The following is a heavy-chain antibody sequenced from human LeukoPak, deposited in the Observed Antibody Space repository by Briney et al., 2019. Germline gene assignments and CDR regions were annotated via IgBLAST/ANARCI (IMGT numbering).Heavy chain of an antibody. D-gene: IGHD2-15*01. J-gene: IGHJ4*02. Sequence: ASVKVSCKASGYTFTSYYMHWVRQAPGQGLEWMGIINPSGGSTSYAQKFQGRVTMTRDASTSTVYMELSSLRSEDTAVYYCAREVGYCSGGSCYHLYFDYWGQGTLVTVSS. V-gene: IGHV1-46*01. CDR1: GYTFTSYY. CDR3: AREVGYCSGGSCYHLYFDY. CDR2: INPSGGST.